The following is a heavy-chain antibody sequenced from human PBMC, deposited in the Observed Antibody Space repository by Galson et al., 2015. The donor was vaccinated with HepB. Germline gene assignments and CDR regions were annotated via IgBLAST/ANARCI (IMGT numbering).Heavy chain of an antibody. CDR3: AKVFGVVTYYYYMDV. Sequence: SLRLSCAASGFTFSSYAMSWVRQAPGKGLEWVSAISGSGGSTYYADSVKGRFTISRDNSKNTLYLQMNSLRAEDTAVYYCAKVFGVVTYYYYMDVWGKGTTVTVSS. CDR1: GFTFSSYA. CDR2: ISGSGGST. D-gene: IGHD3-3*01. J-gene: IGHJ6*03. V-gene: IGHV3-23*01.